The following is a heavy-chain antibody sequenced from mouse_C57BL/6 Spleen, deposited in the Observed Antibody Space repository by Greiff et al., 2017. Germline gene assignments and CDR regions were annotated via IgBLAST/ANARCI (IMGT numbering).Heavy chain of an antibody. J-gene: IGHJ3*01. D-gene: IGHD3-2*02. CDR1: GFTFSSYA. V-gene: IGHV5-4*01. Sequence: EVQLVESGGGLVKPGGSLKLSCAASGFTFSSYAMSWVRQTPEKRLEWVATISDGGSYTYYPDNVKGRFTISRDNAKNNLYLQMSHLKSEDTAMYYCARDDSSGTGFAYWGQGTLVTVSA. CDR2: ISDGGSYT. CDR3: ARDDSSGTGFAY.